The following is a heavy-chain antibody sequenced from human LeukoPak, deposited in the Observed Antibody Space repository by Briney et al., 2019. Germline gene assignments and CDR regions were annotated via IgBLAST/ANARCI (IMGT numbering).Heavy chain of an antibody. V-gene: IGHV1-18*01. D-gene: IGHD1-1*01. CDR1: GYTLNRFG. CDR2: INTYNGNT. Sequence: ASVKVSCKASGYTLNRFGMSWVRQAPGQGLEWLGWINTYNGNTKFGEKFRGRVTLTTDTSTSTVYMELTSPRSDDTAVYFCWRDTPQHLKRFDYWGQGTLVTVSS. J-gene: IGHJ4*02. CDR3: WRDTPQHLKRFDY.